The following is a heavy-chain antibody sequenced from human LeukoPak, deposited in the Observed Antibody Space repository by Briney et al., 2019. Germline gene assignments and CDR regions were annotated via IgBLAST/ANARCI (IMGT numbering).Heavy chain of an antibody. CDR3: ARDGGCSSTSCYPDAFDI. J-gene: IGHJ3*02. CDR2: IYYSGST. Sequence: SETLSLTCTVSGGSISSYYWSWARQPPGKGLEWIGYIYYSGSTNYNPSLRSRVTMSVDTSKNQFPLKLNSVTAADTAVYYCARDGGCSSTSCYPDAFDIWGHGTMVTVSP. D-gene: IGHD2-2*01. V-gene: IGHV4-59*01. CDR1: GGSISSYY.